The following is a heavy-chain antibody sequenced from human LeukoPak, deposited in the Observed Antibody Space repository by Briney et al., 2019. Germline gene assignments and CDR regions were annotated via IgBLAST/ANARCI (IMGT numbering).Heavy chain of an antibody. CDR3: AKAVAGTGFDWFDP. D-gene: IGHD6-19*01. V-gene: IGHV3-74*01. CDR2: INSDGSST. Sequence: GGSLRLSCAASGFTLSSDWMHWVRQAPGKGLVWVSRINSDGSSTSYADSVKGRFTISRDNAKNMLYLQMNSLRAEDTAVYYCAKAVAGTGFDWFDPWGQGTLVTVSS. CDR1: GFTLSSDW. J-gene: IGHJ5*02.